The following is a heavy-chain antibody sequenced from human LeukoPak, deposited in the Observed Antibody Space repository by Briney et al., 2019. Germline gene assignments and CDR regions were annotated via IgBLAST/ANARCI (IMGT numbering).Heavy chain of an antibody. V-gene: IGHV4-30-4*01. CDR3: ARESYGSGSYYPVNYFDY. J-gene: IGHJ4*02. D-gene: IGHD3-10*01. Sequence: SETLSLTCTVSGGSISNGDYYWSWIRQPPGKGLEWIGYIYYSGSTYSNPSLKSRVTISVDTSKNQFSLKLSSVTAADTAVYYCARESYGSGSYYPVNYFDYWGQGTLVTVSS. CDR2: IYYSGST. CDR1: GGSISNGDYY.